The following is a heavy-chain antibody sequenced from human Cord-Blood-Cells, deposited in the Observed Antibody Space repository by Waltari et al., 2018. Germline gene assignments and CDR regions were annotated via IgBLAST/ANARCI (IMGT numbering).Heavy chain of an antibody. J-gene: IGHJ5*02. CDR1: GGSFSGYY. Sequence: QVQLQQWGAGLLKPSATLSLTCAAHGGSFSGYYWSWIRQPPGKGLEWIGEINHSGSTNYNPSLKSRVTISVDTSKNQFSLKLSSVTAADTAVYYCARGGGSYGWFDPWGQGTLVTVSS. CDR3: ARGGGSYGWFDP. V-gene: IGHV4-34*01. CDR2: INHSGST. D-gene: IGHD1-26*01.